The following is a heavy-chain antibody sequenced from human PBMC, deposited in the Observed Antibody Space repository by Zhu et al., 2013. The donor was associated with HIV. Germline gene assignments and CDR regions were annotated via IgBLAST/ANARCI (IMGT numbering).Heavy chain of an antibody. Sequence: QVQLVQSGAEVKEPGASVKISCKASGYTFTTYWMHWVRQAPGQGLEWMGIINPNSGGTNYPQKFHGRVTMTRDTSISTAYLEVSRLRSDDTAVYYCAGPLNDFWSGLGYWGQGTLVTVSS. CDR2: INPNSGGT. CDR1: GYTFTTYW. J-gene: IGHJ4*02. D-gene: IGHD3-3*01. V-gene: IGHV1-2*02. CDR3: AGPLNDFWSGLGY.